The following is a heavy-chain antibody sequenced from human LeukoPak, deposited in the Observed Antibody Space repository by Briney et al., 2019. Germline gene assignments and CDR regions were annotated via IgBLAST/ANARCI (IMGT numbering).Heavy chain of an antibody. J-gene: IGHJ4*02. CDR3: ARDSYSYGRFDY. D-gene: IGHD5-18*01. Sequence: GGSLRLSCAASGFTFSSYSMNWVRQAPGKGLEWVSSISSSSYIYYADSVKGRFTISRDNAKNSLYLQMNSLRVEDTAVYYCARDSYSYGRFDYWGQGTLVTVSS. CDR2: ISSSSYI. CDR1: GFTFSSYS. V-gene: IGHV3-21*01.